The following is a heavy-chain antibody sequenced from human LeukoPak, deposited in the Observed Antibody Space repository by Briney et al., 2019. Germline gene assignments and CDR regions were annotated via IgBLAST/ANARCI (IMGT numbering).Heavy chain of an antibody. CDR2: LYYSGST. CDR1: GGSISGYY. V-gene: IGHV4-59*01. Sequence: SETLSLTCTVSGGSISGYYWSWIRQPPGKGLEWIGHLYYSGSTNYNPSLKSRVTISVDTSKNQFSLKLSSVTAADTAVYYCARGGSYGGNSGRYNPWGQGTLVTVSS. CDR3: ARGGSYGGNSGRYNP. J-gene: IGHJ5*02. D-gene: IGHD4-23*01.